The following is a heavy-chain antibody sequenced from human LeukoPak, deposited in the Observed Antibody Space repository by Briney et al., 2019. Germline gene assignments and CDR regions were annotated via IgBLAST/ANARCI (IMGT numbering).Heavy chain of an antibody. Sequence: GGSLRLSCAASGFTFSSYEMNWVRQAPGKGLEWVSYISSSGSTIYYADSVKGRFTISRDNAKNSLCLQMNSLRAEDTAVYYCARDSFRKAAEQNWGQGTLVTVSS. D-gene: IGHD6-13*01. CDR2: ISSSGSTI. CDR1: GFTFSSYE. CDR3: ARDSFRKAAEQN. J-gene: IGHJ4*02. V-gene: IGHV3-48*03.